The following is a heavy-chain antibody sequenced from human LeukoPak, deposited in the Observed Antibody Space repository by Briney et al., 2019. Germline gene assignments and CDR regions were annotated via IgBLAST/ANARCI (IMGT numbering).Heavy chain of an antibody. J-gene: IGHJ4*02. CDR2: IYYSGST. CDR3: ARDSSSTLNDY. Sequence: PSETLSLTCTVSGGSISSYYWSWIRQPPGKGLEWIGYIYYSGSTYYNPSLKSRVTISVDTSKNQFSLKLSSVIAADTAVYYCARDSSSTLNDYWGQGTLVTVSS. V-gene: IGHV4-59*04. D-gene: IGHD6-6*01. CDR1: GGSISSYY.